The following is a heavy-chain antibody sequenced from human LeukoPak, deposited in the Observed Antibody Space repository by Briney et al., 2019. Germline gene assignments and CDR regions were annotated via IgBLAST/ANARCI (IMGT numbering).Heavy chain of an antibody. Sequence: GGSLRLSCAASGFIFSNYAMHWVRQAPGKGLEYVSAISSSGGNTYYASSVKGRFTISRDNSKNTLFLQMGSPRAEDMAVYYCAREERGLAIDYWGQGTLVTVSS. CDR2: ISSSGGNT. V-gene: IGHV3-64*01. CDR3: AREERGLAIDY. J-gene: IGHJ4*02. D-gene: IGHD5-12*01. CDR1: GFIFSNYA.